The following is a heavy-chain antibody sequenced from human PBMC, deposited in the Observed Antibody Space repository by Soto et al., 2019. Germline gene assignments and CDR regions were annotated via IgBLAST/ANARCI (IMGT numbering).Heavy chain of an antibody. Sequence: SETLSLTCVVSGGSLSSYYWSWIRQPPGKGLEWIGYIYYSGSTNYNPSLKSRVTISVDTSKNQFSLKLSSVTAADTAVYYCARTWGSTNVYWGRGTLVTVPQ. V-gene: IGHV4-59*01. D-gene: IGHD3-16*01. CDR3: ARTWGSTNVY. CDR2: IYYSGST. J-gene: IGHJ4*02. CDR1: GGSLSSYY.